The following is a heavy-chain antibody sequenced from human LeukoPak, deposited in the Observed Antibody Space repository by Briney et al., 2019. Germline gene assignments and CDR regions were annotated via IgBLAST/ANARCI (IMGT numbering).Heavy chain of an antibody. Sequence: GGSLRLSCAASGFTFSSFGIHWVRQAPGKGLEWVSIISYDGSDGYYAESVKGRFTISRDNSKNTLYLQMNSLTTEDTAVYYCARGFGGNSAGFDYWGQGTLVTVSS. V-gene: IGHV3-30*03. CDR3: ARGFGGNSAGFDY. CDR2: ISYDGSDG. D-gene: IGHD4-23*01. CDR1: GFTFSSFG. J-gene: IGHJ4*02.